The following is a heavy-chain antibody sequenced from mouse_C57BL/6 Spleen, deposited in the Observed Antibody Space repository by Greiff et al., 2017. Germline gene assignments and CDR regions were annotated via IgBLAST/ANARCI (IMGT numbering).Heavy chain of an antibody. J-gene: IGHJ2*01. CDR2: IDPSDSYT. CDR3: ARSINYETDD. D-gene: IGHD2-1*01. V-gene: IGHV1-50*01. Sequence: QVQLQQPGAELVKPGASVKLSCKASGYTFTSYWMQWVKQRPGQGLEWIGEIDPSDSYTNYNQKFKGKATLTVDTSSSTAYMQLSSLTSEDSAVYYCARSINYETDDWGQGTTLTVSS. CDR1: GYTFTSYW.